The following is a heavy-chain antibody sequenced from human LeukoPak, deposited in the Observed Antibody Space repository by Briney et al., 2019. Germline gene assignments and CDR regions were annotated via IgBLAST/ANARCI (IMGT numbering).Heavy chain of an antibody. D-gene: IGHD3-22*01. J-gene: IGHJ4*02. CDR3: AKDTRYYDSSGYSD. Sequence: GGSLRLSCAASGFTFSNAWMSWVRQAPGKGLEWVGRIKSKTDGGTTDYAAPVKGRFTISRDDSKNTLYLQMNSLKAEDTAVYYCAKDTRYYDSSGYSDWGQGTLVTVSS. V-gene: IGHV3-15*01. CDR1: GFTFSNAW. CDR2: IKSKTDGGTT.